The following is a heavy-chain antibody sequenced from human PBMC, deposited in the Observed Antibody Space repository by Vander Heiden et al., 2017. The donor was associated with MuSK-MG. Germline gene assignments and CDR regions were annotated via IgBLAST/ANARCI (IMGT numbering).Heavy chain of an antibody. CDR2: ISSSGRTI. D-gene: IGHD6-13*01. CDR3: ARDRVPAGAADIRYYFDY. J-gene: IGHJ4*01. V-gene: IGHV3-11*04. CDR1: GFTFSDYY. Sequence: QVQLVESGGGLVKPGGSLRLSCAASGFTFSDYYMSWIRQAPGKGLQWLSYISSSGRTIYYADSVKGRFTVSRDNGKNSLYLQVNSLRAEDTAVYYCARDRVPAGAADIRYYFDYWGHGTLVTVSS.